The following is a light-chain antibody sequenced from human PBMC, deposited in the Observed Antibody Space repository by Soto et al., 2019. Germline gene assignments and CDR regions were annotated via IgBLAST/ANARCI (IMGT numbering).Light chain of an antibody. V-gene: IGLV2-14*01. CDR3: CSYTSSDTYV. CDR2: DVS. CDR1: SSDVGGYDF. Sequence: QSALTQPASGSGFPGQSITISCTGTSSDVGGYDFVSWYQQHPGKAPKVMIYDVSNRPSGVSNRFSGSKSGNTASLTISGLQAEDEADYYCCSYTSSDTYVFGTGTKVTVL. J-gene: IGLJ1*01.